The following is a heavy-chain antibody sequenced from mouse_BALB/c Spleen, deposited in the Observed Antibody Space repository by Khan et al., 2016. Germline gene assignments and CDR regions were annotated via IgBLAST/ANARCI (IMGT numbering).Heavy chain of an antibody. CDR2: ISSGGST. J-gene: IGHJ2*01. CDR1: GFTFSSYA. Sequence: EVQLQESGGGLVKPGGSLKLSCAASGFTFSSYAMSWVRQTPEKRLEWVASISSGGSTYYPDSVKGRFTISRDNARNILNLQMSSLRSEDTAMYYCAREDYGNYGDYFDYWGLGTTLTVSS. D-gene: IGHD2-1*01. V-gene: IGHV5-6-5*01. CDR3: AREDYGNYGDYFDY.